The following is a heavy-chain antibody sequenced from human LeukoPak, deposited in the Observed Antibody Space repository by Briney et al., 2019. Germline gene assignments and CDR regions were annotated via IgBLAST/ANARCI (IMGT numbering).Heavy chain of an antibody. Sequence: GGSLRLSCAASGFTFNTYGMNWVRQAPGNGLEWVSYISSRSSTIFYADSVKGRFTISRDNAKNSLFLQMNSLRAEDTAVYYCARETRSAWEFEYWGQGTLVTVSS. CDR2: ISSRSSTI. CDR3: ARETRSAWEFEY. D-gene: IGHD1-26*01. V-gene: IGHV3-48*04. J-gene: IGHJ4*02. CDR1: GFTFNTYG.